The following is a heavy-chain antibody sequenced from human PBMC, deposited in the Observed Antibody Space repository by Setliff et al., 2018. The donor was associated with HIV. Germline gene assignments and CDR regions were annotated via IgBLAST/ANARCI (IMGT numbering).Heavy chain of an antibody. D-gene: IGHD3-22*01. V-gene: IGHV4-34*01. J-gene: IGHJ4*02. CDR2: ISHSGSP. CDR1: DGSFSGYY. Sequence: SETLSLTCAVNDGSFSGYYWTWIRQPPGKGLEWIGEISHSGSPNYNPSLKSRVTMSRDTSKNQLSLRLSSVTAADTAVYYCARVRFFDRIGYFARPYYFLDSWGQGTLVTSPQ. CDR3: ARVRFFDRIGYFARPYYFLDS.